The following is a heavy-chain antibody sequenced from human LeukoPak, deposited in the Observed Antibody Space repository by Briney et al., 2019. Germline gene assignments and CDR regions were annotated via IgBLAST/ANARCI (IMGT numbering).Heavy chain of an antibody. J-gene: IGHJ4*02. V-gene: IGHV3-9*01. D-gene: IGHD1-26*01. Sequence: GGSLRLSCAVSGFTFDDYAMHWVRQGPGKGLEWVSGISWNSGTIGYAVSVKGRFTISRDNAKNSLYLQMNSLRAEDTALYYCTKDLAIVGATGFDYWGQGTLVTVSS. CDR1: GFTFDDYA. CDR2: ISWNSGTI. CDR3: TKDLAIVGATGFDY.